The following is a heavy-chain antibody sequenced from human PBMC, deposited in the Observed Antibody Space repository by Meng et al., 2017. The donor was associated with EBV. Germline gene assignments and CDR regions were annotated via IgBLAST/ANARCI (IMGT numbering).Heavy chain of an antibody. Sequence: HGQGGQGAAEVKKPGSSGKVSCKTSGGPFRYYAMSWVRQAPGQGLEWLGGFLPRLGAPNYAQKFHGRVKITADESTSTHYMDLSSLRSEDTAIYYCASESGRGYTPDYWGQGTLVTVSS. CDR1: GGPFRYYA. CDR3: ASESGRGYTPDY. CDR2: FLPRLGAP. J-gene: IGHJ4*02. D-gene: IGHD3-10*01. V-gene: IGHV1-69*01.